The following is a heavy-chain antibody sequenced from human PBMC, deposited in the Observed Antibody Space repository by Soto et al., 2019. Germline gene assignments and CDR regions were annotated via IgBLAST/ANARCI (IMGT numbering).Heavy chain of an antibody. CDR3: ARGFCSSTSCYWAYFDY. D-gene: IGHD2-2*01. CDR2: ISSSSSTI. CDR1: GFTFSSYS. J-gene: IGHJ4*02. Sequence: EVQLVESGGGLVQPGGSLRLSCAASGFTFSSYSMNWVRQAPGKGLEWVSYISSSSSTIYYADSVKGRFTISRDNAKNSLYLQMNSLRDEDTAVYYCARGFCSSTSCYWAYFDYWGQGTLVTVSS. V-gene: IGHV3-48*02.